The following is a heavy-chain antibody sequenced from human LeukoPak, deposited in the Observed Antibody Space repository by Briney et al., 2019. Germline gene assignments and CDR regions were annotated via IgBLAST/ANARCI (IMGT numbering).Heavy chain of an antibody. J-gene: IGHJ3*02. CDR1: GYTFTGYY. CDR3: ARVLLGVALFNAFYI. CDR2: INPNSGGT. Sequence: GASVKVSCKASGYTFTGYYMHWVRQAPGQGREWMGWINPNSGGTNYAQKFQGRVTMTSDTSISTAYMELSRLRSDDTAVYYCARVLLGVALFNAFYIWGQGTMVTVSS. V-gene: IGHV1-2*02. D-gene: IGHD2-15*01.